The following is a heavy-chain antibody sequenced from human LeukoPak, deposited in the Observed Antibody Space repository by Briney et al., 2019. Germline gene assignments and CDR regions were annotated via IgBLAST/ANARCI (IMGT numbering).Heavy chain of an antibody. D-gene: IGHD3-16*01. CDR3: ARNLSWGRWYFDL. V-gene: IGHV4-59*01. Sequence: SETLSLTCTVSGGSISSDYWNWIRQPPRKGLEWIGYIYYSGSTNYNPSLKSRVTISVETSKNQFSLKLSSVTAADTAVYLCARNLSWGRWYFDLWGRGTLVTVSS. CDR1: GGSISSDY. CDR2: IYYSGST. J-gene: IGHJ2*01.